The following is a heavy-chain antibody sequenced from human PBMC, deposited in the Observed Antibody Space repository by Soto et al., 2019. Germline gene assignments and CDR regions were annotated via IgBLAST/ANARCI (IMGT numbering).Heavy chain of an antibody. D-gene: IGHD3-22*01. CDR3: AKDDFNYYDSSGYFDY. Sequence: EVQLLESGGGLVQPGGSLRLSCAASGFTFSSYAMSWVRQAPGKGLEWVSAISGSGGSTYYADSVKGRFTISRDNSKNTLYLQMNSLRAEDTAVYYCAKDDFNYYDSSGYFDYWGQGTLVTVSS. CDR1: GFTFSSYA. V-gene: IGHV3-23*01. J-gene: IGHJ4*02. CDR2: ISGSGGST.